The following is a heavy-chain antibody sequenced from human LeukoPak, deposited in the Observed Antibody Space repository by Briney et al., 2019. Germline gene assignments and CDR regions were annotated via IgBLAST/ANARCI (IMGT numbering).Heavy chain of an antibody. CDR3: ARHSTIDLDY. Sequence: SETLSLTCTVSGYSISSGYYWGWIRQPPGKGLEWIGSIYHSGSTYYNPSLKSRVTISVDTSKNQFSLKLSSVTAADTAVYYCARHSTIDLDYWGQGTLVTVSS. CDR2: IYHSGST. D-gene: IGHD5/OR15-5a*01. J-gene: IGHJ4*02. V-gene: IGHV4-38-2*02. CDR1: GYSISSGYY.